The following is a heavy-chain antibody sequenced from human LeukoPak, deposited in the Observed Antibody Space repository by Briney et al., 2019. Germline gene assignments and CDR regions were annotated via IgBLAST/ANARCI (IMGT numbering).Heavy chain of an antibody. Sequence: GGSLRLSCAASGFIFSSYTMNWVRQAPGKGLEWVSYISNTGNALNYADSVKGRFTISRDNAKNSLYLQMNSLRAEGTAVYYCARPAPGTYSTFDYWGPGTLVTVSS. CDR1: GFIFSSYT. D-gene: IGHD6-13*01. V-gene: IGHV3-48*01. J-gene: IGHJ4*02. CDR2: ISNTGNAL. CDR3: ARPAPGTYSTFDY.